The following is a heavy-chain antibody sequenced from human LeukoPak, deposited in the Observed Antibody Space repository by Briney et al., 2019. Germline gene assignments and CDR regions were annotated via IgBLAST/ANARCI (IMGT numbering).Heavy chain of an antibody. D-gene: IGHD3-10*01. CDR2: IKQDGSEK. Sequence: GGSLRLSCAASGFTFSSYWMSWVRQAPGKGLEWVANIKQDGSEKYYVDSVKGRFTISRDNAKNSLYLQMNSLRAEDTAVYYCAKAFSPTSGTFYLSFDSWGQGTLVSVSS. J-gene: IGHJ4*02. CDR1: GFTFSSYW. CDR3: AKAFSPTSGTFYLSFDS. V-gene: IGHV3-7*05.